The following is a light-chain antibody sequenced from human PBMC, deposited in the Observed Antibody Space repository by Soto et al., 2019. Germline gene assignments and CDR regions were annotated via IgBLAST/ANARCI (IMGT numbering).Light chain of an antibody. CDR3: QTWGTGIV. Sequence: QSVLTQSPSASASLGASVKLTCTLSSGHTTYAIAWYQQQPKKGPRYLIKVNSDGSHTKGDGIPDRFSGSSSGAERYLTISSLQSEDEADYYCQTWGTGIVFGGGTKVTVL. V-gene: IGLV4-69*01. J-gene: IGLJ2*01. CDR2: VNSDGSH. CDR1: SGHTTYA.